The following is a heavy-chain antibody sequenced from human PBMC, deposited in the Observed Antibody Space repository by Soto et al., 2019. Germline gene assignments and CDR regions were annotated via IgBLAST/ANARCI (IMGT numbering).Heavy chain of an antibody. CDR3: ARGGVYSGYDLVNY. Sequence: ASVKVSCKASGYTFTSYAMHWVRQAPGQRLEWMGWINAGNGNTKYSQKFQGRVTITRDTSASTAYMELSSLRSEDTAVYYCARGGVYSGYDLVNYWGQGTLVTVSS. V-gene: IGHV1-3*01. J-gene: IGHJ4*02. CDR1: GYTFTSYA. CDR2: INAGNGNT. D-gene: IGHD5-12*01.